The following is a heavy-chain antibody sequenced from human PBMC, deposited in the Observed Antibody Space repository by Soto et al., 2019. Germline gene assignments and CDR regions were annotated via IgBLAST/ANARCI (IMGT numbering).Heavy chain of an antibody. CDR1: GYSFTSYW. J-gene: IGHJ5*02. CDR3: ARVPAYYYDSSGRNWFDP. Sequence: GESLKISCKGSGYSFTSYWIGWVRQMPGKGLEWMGIIYPGDSDTRYSQSFQGQVTISADKSISTAYLQWSSLKASDTAMYYCARVPAYYYDSSGRNWFDPWGQGTLVTVSS. V-gene: IGHV5-51*01. CDR2: IYPGDSDT. D-gene: IGHD3-22*01.